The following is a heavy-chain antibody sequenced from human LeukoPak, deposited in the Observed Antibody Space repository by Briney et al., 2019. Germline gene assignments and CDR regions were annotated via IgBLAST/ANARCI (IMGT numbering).Heavy chain of an antibody. D-gene: IGHD3-10*02. J-gene: IGHJ4*02. Sequence: GASVKVSCKASGYTFTSYYMHWVRQAPGQGLEWMGIINPSGGSTSYAQKFKGRVTMTRDTSTSTAYMELRSLRSDDTAVYYCASVRGGYFDYWGQGTLVTVSS. CDR2: INPSGGST. CDR1: GYTFTSYY. V-gene: IGHV1-46*01. CDR3: ASVRGGYFDY.